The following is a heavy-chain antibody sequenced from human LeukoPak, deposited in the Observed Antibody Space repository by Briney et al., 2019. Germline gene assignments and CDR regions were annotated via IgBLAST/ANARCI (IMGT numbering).Heavy chain of an antibody. CDR2: IKQDGSEK. Sequence: GGSLRLSCAASGFTFSSYWMSWVRQAPGKGLEWVANIKQDGSEKYYVDSVKGRFTISRDNAKNSLYLQMNSLRAEDTAVYYCARDLVVAVAATSFNWFDPWGQGTLVTVSS. J-gene: IGHJ5*02. D-gene: IGHD2-15*01. V-gene: IGHV3-7*01. CDR3: ARDLVVAVAATSFNWFDP. CDR1: GFTFSSYW.